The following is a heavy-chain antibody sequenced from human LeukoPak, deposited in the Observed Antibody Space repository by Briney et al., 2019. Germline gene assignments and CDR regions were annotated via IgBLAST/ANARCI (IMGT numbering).Heavy chain of an antibody. Sequence: ASVKVSCKASGYTFTSYDINWVRQATGQGLEWMGWINPNSGGTNYAQKFQGRVTMTRDTSISTAYMELSRLRSDDTAVYYCARGGYDSNWYWGQGTLVTVSS. V-gene: IGHV1-2*02. J-gene: IGHJ4*02. D-gene: IGHD5-12*01. CDR3: ARGGYDSNWY. CDR1: GYTFTSYD. CDR2: INPNSGGT.